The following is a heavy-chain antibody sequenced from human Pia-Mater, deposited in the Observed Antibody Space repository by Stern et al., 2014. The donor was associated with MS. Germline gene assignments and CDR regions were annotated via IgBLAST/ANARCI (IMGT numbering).Heavy chain of an antibody. Sequence: QVQLVQSGAEVKKPGASVKVSCKAYGYTFTSYGISWVRQAPGQGLEWMGWISAYNGNTHYAQKLQGSVAMTTDTSTSTAYMELRSLRSDDTAVYYCARVVLEWSTPWVGYYYYGMDVWGQGTTVTVSS. J-gene: IGHJ6*02. V-gene: IGHV1-18*01. CDR2: ISAYNGNT. D-gene: IGHD3-3*01. CDR1: GYTFTSYG. CDR3: ARVVLEWSTPWVGYYYYGMDV.